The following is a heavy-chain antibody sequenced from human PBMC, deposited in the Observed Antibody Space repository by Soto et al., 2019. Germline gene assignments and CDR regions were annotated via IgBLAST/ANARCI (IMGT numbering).Heavy chain of an antibody. CDR3: AMPRGYYDSSGDEGDAFDI. V-gene: IGHV1-46*03. CDR1: GYTFTSYY. J-gene: IGHJ3*02. Sequence: QVQLVQSGAEVKKPGASVKVSCKASGYTFTSYYMHWVRQAPGQGLEWMGIINPSGGSTSYAQKFQGRVTMTRDTSTSTVYMELSSLRSEDTAVYYCAMPRGYYDSSGDEGDAFDIWGQGTMVTVSS. CDR2: INPSGGST. D-gene: IGHD3-22*01.